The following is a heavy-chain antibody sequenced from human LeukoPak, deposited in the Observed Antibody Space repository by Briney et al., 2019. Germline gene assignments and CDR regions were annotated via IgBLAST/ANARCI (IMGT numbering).Heavy chain of an antibody. CDR1: GFTFSSYK. CDR2: ISSSGGTI. D-gene: IGHD3-10*01. V-gene: IGHV3-48*03. Sequence: PGGSLRLSCAASGFTFSSYKMTWVRQAPGKGLEWVSYISSSGGTIYYADSVKGRFTISRDNSKNTLYLQMNSLRTEDTAVYYCAKDSRARRFGEVLSRTAQYNWFDPWGQGTMVTVSS. J-gene: IGHJ5*02. CDR3: AKDSRARRFGEVLSRTAQYNWFDP.